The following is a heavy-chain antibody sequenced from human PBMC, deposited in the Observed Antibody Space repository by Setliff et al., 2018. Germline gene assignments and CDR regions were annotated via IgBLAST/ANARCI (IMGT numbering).Heavy chain of an antibody. V-gene: IGHV3-49*04. CDR3: VRVLDYYDSNGYSVDAFDV. J-gene: IGHJ3*01. CDR2: IRRKTYGGTT. CDR1: GFNFGDYG. Sequence: GGSLRLSCITSGFNFGDYGMNWVRHTPGKGLDWVAFIRRKTYGGTTEDAASVKGRFTMSRDDLKNSVDLQMNSLKTEDTAVYYCVRVLDYYDSNGYSVDAFDVWGQGTMVTVSS. D-gene: IGHD3-22*01.